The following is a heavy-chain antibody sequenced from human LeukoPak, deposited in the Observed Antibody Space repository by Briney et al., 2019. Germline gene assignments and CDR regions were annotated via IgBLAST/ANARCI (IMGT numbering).Heavy chain of an antibody. V-gene: IGHV3-30*04. CDR3: AKDLQGDLWYFDY. CDR2: ISYDGSNK. J-gene: IGHJ4*02. Sequence: PGGSLRLSCAASGFTFSNYAMHWVRQAPGKGLEWVAVISYDGSNKYYADSVKGRFTISRDNSKNTLYLQMNSLRAEDTAVYYCAKDLQGDLWYFDYWGQGTLVTVSS. CDR1: GFTFSNYA. D-gene: IGHD3/OR15-3a*01.